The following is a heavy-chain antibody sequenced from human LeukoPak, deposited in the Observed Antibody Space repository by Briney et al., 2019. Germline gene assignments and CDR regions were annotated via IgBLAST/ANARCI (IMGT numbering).Heavy chain of an antibody. CDR2: INHSGST. CDR3: ASRVIITYNWFDP. CDR1: GGSFSGYY. V-gene: IGHV4-34*01. J-gene: IGHJ5*02. D-gene: IGHD3-10*01. Sequence: SETLSLTCAVYGGSFSGYYWSWIRQPPGKGLEWIGEINHSGSTNYNPSLKSRVTISVDTSKNQFSLKLSSVTAADTAVYYCASRVIITYNWFDPWGQGTLVTVSS.